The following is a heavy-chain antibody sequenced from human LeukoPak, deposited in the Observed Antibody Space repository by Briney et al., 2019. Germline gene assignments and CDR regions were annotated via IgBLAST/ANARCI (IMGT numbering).Heavy chain of an antibody. Sequence: PGGSLRLSCAASGFTFSSYWMGWVRQAPGKGLEWVANIKQDGSDKYYVDSVKGRFTISRDNAKNSLYLQMNSLRAEDTAVYYCARYGYSGPLRSLDYWGQGTLVTVSS. CDR2: IKQDGSDK. V-gene: IGHV3-7*01. J-gene: IGHJ4*02. D-gene: IGHD1-26*01. CDR1: GFTFSSYW. CDR3: ARYGYSGPLRSLDY.